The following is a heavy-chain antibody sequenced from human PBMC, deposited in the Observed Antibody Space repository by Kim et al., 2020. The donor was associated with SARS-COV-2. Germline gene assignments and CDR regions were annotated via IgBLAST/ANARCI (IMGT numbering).Heavy chain of an antibody. CDR3: ARDDYIWGSYLGGGCEFDY. J-gene: IGHJ4*02. D-gene: IGHD3-16*01. Sequence: GGSLRLSCAASGFTFSSYAMHWVRQAPGKGLEWVAVISYDGSNKYYVDSVKGRFTISRDNSKNTLYLQMNSLRAEDTAVYYCARDDYIWGSYLGGGCEFDYWGQGTLVTVSS. CDR2: ISYDGSNK. V-gene: IGHV3-30*04. CDR1: GFTFSSYA.